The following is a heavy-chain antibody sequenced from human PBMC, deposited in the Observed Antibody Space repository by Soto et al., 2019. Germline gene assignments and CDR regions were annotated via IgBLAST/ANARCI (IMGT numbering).Heavy chain of an antibody. Sequence: QVQLQQWGAGLLKPSETLSLTCAVYGGSFSGYYWSWIRQPPGKGLEWIGEINHSGSTNYHPSLKRRVTISVDTSKNQFSLKLSSVTAADTAVYYCARGPYYHDFWCGWHAHRFDYWGQGTLVTVSS. D-gene: IGHD3-3*01. CDR1: GGSFSGYY. V-gene: IGHV4-34*01. CDR2: INHSGST. J-gene: IGHJ4*02. CDR3: ARGPYYHDFWCGWHAHRFDY.